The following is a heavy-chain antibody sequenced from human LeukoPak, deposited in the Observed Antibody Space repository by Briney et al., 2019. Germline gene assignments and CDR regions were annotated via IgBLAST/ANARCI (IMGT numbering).Heavy chain of an antibody. J-gene: IGHJ6*02. CDR1: GFTFSSYA. CDR2: ISYDGSNK. CDR3: ARAPAFFGDILTGYYSTLGCYYYYGMDV. V-gene: IGHV3-30*04. Sequence: GRSLRLSCAASGFTFSSYAMHWVRQAPGKGLEWVAVISYDGSNKYYADSVKGRFTISRDNSKNTLYLQMDSLRAEDTAVYYCARAPAFFGDILTGYYSTLGCYYYYGMDVWGQGTTVTVSS. D-gene: IGHD3-9*01.